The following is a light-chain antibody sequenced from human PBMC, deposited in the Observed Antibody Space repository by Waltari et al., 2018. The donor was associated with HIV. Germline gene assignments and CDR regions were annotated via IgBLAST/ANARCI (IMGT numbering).Light chain of an antibody. CDR2: GDS. Sequence: QSVLTQPPSVSGAPGQRVTISCTGSSSNIRAGFGVHWYQHLPATAPKLLIYGDSNRPSGVPDRFSGSKSGTSASLAITGLQSEDEADYYCQSYDSSLSTAVVFGGGTKLTVL. V-gene: IGLV1-40*01. CDR3: QSYDSSLSTAVV. J-gene: IGLJ2*01. CDR1: SSNIRAGFG.